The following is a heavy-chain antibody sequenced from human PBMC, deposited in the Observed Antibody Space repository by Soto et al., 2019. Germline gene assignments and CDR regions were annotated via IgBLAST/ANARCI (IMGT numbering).Heavy chain of an antibody. CDR1: GYTFASYA. CDR2: ISAYNGNT. V-gene: IGHV1-18*01. CDR3: ARDPPPPDY. J-gene: IGHJ4*02. Sequence: QVQLVQSGAEVKKPGASVKVSCKASGYTFASYAISWMRQAPGQGLEWMGWISAYNGNTNYAQTLQVRVTMTPDTPTSTAYMELRSLRSDDTAVYYSARDPPPPDYWGQGTLVTVSS.